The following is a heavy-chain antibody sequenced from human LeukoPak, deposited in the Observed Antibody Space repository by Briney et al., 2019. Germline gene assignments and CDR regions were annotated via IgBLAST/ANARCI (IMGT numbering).Heavy chain of an antibody. CDR2: INHSRST. CDR1: GGSFSGYY. CDR3: ARPRIVGARNFDY. D-gene: IGHD1-26*01. V-gene: IGHV4-34*01. Sequence: SETLSLTCAVYGGSFSGYYWSWIRQPPGKGLEWIGEINHSRSTNYNPSLKSRVTISVDTSKNQFSLKLSSVTAADTAVYYCARPRIVGARNFDYWGQGTLVTVSS. J-gene: IGHJ4*02.